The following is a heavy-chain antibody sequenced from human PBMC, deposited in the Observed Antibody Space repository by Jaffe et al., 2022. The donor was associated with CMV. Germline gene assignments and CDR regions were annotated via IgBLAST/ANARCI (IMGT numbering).Heavy chain of an antibody. Sequence: EVQLVESGGGLVQPGRSLRLSCTASGFTFGDYAMSWVRQAPGKGLEWVGFIRSKAYGGTTEYAASVKGRFTISRDDSKSIAYLQMNSLKTEDTAVYYCTRDLSPYYYDSSGPLDDGDYWGQGTLVTVSS. CDR2: IRSKAYGGTT. V-gene: IGHV3-49*04. D-gene: IGHD3-22*01. CDR1: GFTFGDYA. J-gene: IGHJ4*02. CDR3: TRDLSPYYYDSSGPLDDGDY.